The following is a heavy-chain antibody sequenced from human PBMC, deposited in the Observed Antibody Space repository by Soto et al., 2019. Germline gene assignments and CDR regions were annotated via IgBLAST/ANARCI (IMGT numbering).Heavy chain of an antibody. CDR3: ASWVLQEHAYDI. CDR1: GLTVSGKKY. D-gene: IGHD1-1*01. CDR2: LYDVDGT. V-gene: IGHV3-53*01. Sequence: DVQLVESGGGLIQPGGSLRLSCAAFGLTVSGKKYMAWVHQAPGKGLEWVSGLYDVDGTYYADSVKGRFTISRDSSKNIVYLQMNSLRPDDTAVYYCASWVLQEHAYDIWGLGTTVTVSS. J-gene: IGHJ3*02.